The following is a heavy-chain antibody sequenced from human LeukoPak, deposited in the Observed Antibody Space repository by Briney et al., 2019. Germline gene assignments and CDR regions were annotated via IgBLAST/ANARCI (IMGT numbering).Heavy chain of an antibody. J-gene: IGHJ3*02. CDR1: GFTFDDYA. Sequence: SGGSLRLSCAASGFTFDDYAMHWVRQAPGKGLEWVSGISWNSGSIGYGNSVKGRFTISRDNAKNSLYLQMNSLRAEDTAVYYCARVNDFWSGYSRDDAFDIWGQGTMVTVSS. CDR2: ISWNSGSI. V-gene: IGHV3-9*01. CDR3: ARVNDFWSGYSRDDAFDI. D-gene: IGHD3-3*01.